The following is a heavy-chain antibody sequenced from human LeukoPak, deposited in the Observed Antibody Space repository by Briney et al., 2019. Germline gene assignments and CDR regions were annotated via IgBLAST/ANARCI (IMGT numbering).Heavy chain of an antibody. CDR3: ARAGYYDFWSGYYGWFDP. Sequence: SETLSLTCAVYGGSFSGYYWSWIRQPPGKGLEWIGEINHSGSTYYNPSLKSRVTISVDTSKNQFSLKLSSVTAADTAVYYCARAGYYDFWSGYYGWFDPWGQGTLVTVSS. CDR2: INHSGST. J-gene: IGHJ5*02. D-gene: IGHD3-3*01. V-gene: IGHV4-34*01. CDR1: GGSFSGYY.